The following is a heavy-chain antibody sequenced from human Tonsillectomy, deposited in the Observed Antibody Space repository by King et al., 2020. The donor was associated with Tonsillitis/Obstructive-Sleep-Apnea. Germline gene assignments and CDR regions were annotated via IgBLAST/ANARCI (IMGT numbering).Heavy chain of an antibody. J-gene: IGHJ4*02. D-gene: IGHD2/OR15-2a*01. CDR2: IYYSGST. Sequence: QLQESGPGLVKPSQTLSLTCTVSGGSISSGGYYWSWIRQHPGKGLEWIGYIYYSGSTYYNPSLKSRVTISVDTSKNQFSLKLSSVTAADTAVYYCARDSSRGYYFDYWGQGTLVTVSS. CDR1: GGSISSGGYY. V-gene: IGHV4-31*03. CDR3: ARDSSRGYYFDY.